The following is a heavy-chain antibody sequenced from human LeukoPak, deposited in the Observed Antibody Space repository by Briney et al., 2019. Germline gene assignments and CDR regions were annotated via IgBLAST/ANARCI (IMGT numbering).Heavy chain of an antibody. CDR2: ISWDGGST. CDR1: GFTFDDYT. CDR3: AKDTQGVTIFATGGGAFDI. Sequence: PGGSLRLSCAASGFTFDDYTMHWVRQAPGKGLEWVSLISWDGGSTYYADSVKGRFTISRDNSKNSLYLQMNSLRTEDTALYYCAKDTQGVTIFATGGGAFDIWGQGTMVTVSS. J-gene: IGHJ3*02. V-gene: IGHV3-43*01. D-gene: IGHD3-9*01.